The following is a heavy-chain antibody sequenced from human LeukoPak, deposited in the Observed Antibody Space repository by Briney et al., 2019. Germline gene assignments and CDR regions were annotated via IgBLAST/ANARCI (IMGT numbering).Heavy chain of an antibody. CDR2: ISGSGGST. CDR1: GFTFSSYA. V-gene: IGHV3-23*01. Sequence: PGGSLRLSCAASGFTFSSYAMSWVRQAPGKGLEWVSAISGSGGSTYYADSVKGRFTTSRGNSKNTLYLQMNSLRAEDTAVYYCAKTPTRGTLRLFFKYWGQGTLVTVSS. J-gene: IGHJ4*02. CDR3: AKTPTRGTLRLFFKY. D-gene: IGHD5/OR15-5a*01.